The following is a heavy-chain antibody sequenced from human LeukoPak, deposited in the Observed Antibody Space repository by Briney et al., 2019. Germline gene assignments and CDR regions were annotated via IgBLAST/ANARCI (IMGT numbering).Heavy chain of an antibody. J-gene: IGHJ5*02. Sequence: VASVKVSCKASGYIFTGYYMHWVRQAPGQGLEWMGWINPNSGDTNYAQKFQGRVTMTRDTSISTAYMELSRLRSDDTAVYYCARVRDGGSYGNWFDPWGQGTLVTVSS. D-gene: IGHD1-26*01. V-gene: IGHV1-2*02. CDR2: INPNSGDT. CDR1: GYIFTGYY. CDR3: ARVRDGGSYGNWFDP.